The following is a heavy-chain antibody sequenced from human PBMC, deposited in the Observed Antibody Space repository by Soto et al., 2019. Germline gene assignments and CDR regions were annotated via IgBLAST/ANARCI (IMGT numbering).Heavy chain of an antibody. CDR3: AGVSYQWELRVAGLDY. Sequence: QVQLVQSGAEVKKPGASVKVSCKASGYTFTSYGISWVRQAPGQGLEWMGWISAYNGNTNYAQKLQGRVTMTTDTSTSTAYMEVRSLRSDDTAVYYCAGVSYQWELRVAGLDYSGQGGLVTVSS. D-gene: IGHD1-26*01. CDR2: ISAYNGNT. J-gene: IGHJ4*02. V-gene: IGHV1-18*04. CDR1: GYTFTSYG.